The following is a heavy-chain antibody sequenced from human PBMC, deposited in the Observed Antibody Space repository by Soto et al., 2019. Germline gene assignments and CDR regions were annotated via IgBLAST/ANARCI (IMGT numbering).Heavy chain of an antibody. Sequence: QVQLQESGPGLVKPSQTLSLTCTVSGGSISSGGYYWSWIRQHPGKGLEWIGYIYYSGSTYYNPSLKSRVTISEDTPKNQLSLKLSSVTAADTAVYYCARGKRAVVVPAAIRYYYYYGMDVWGQGTTVTVSS. D-gene: IGHD2-2*02. V-gene: IGHV4-31*03. CDR2: IYYSGST. CDR3: ARGKRAVVVPAAIRYYYYYGMDV. CDR1: GGSISSGGYY. J-gene: IGHJ6*02.